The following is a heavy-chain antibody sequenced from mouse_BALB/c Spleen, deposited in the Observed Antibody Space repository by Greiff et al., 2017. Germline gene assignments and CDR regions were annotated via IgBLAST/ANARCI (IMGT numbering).Heavy chain of an antibody. CDR3: TRILYFDY. Sequence: EVKLMESGGGLVKPGGSLKLSCAASGFAFSSYDMSWVRQTPEKRLEWVAYISSGGGSNYYPDTVKGRFTISRDNAKNTLYLQMSSLKSEDTAMYYCTRILYFDYWGQGTTLTVSS. J-gene: IGHJ2*01. CDR1: GFAFSSYD. CDR2: ISSGGGSN. V-gene: IGHV5-12-1*01.